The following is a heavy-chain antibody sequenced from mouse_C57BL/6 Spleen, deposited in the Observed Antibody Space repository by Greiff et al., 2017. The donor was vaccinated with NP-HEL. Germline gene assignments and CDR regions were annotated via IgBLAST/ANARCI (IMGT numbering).Heavy chain of an antibody. CDR2: IYPGDGDT. J-gene: IGHJ2*01. Sequence: VKLQESGAELVKPGASVKISCKASGYAFSSYWMNWVKQRPGKGLEWIGQIYPGDGDTNYNGKFKGKATLTADKSSSTAYMQLSSLTSEDSAVYFCARSPVLGHDYWGQGTTLTVSS. V-gene: IGHV1-80*01. CDR1: GYAFSSYW. CDR3: ARSPVLGHDY. D-gene: IGHD4-1*01.